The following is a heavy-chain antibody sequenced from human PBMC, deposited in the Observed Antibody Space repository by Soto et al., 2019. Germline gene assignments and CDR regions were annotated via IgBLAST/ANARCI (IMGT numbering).Heavy chain of an antibody. D-gene: IGHD6-19*01. CDR1: GGSISSYY. CDR2: IYTSGST. J-gene: IGHJ5*02. V-gene: IGHV4-4*07. CDR3: ARDGIAVAGTSNWFDP. Sequence: KTSETLSLTCTVSGGSISSYYWSWIRQPAGKGLEWIGRIYTSGSTNYNPSLKSRVTMSVDTSKNQFSLKLSSVTAADTAVYYCARDGIAVAGTSNWFDPWGQGTLVTVSS.